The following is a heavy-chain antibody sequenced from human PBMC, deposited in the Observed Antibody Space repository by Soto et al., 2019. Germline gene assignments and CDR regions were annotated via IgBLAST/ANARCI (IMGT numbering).Heavy chain of an antibody. D-gene: IGHD3-10*01. CDR3: ARQSSSNYYYVMDV. V-gene: IGHV6-1*01. CDR1: GDSVCSDSTT. Sequence: SQTLSLTCAISGDSVCSDSTTWNWIRQSPSRGLEWLGRTYYRSKWYFDYAISVKSRITINPDTSKNQFSLQLNSVTPEDTAVYYCARQSSSNYYYVMDVWGQGTTVTVSS. J-gene: IGHJ6*02. CDR2: TYYRSKWYF.